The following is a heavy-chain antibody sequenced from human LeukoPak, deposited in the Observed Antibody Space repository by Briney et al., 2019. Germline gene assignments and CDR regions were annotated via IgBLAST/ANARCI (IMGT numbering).Heavy chain of an antibody. CDR3: ARHLSGVTGYTYGRGIDY. Sequence: GGSLRLSCAASGFTFSSYGMHWVRQAPGKGLEWVAFIRYDGSNNYYADSVKGRFTISRDNSKNTLYLQMNSLRGEDSAVYYCARHLSGVTGYTYGRGIDYWGQGTLVTVSS. V-gene: IGHV3-30*02. CDR1: GFTFSSYG. D-gene: IGHD5-18*01. CDR2: IRYDGSNN. J-gene: IGHJ4*02.